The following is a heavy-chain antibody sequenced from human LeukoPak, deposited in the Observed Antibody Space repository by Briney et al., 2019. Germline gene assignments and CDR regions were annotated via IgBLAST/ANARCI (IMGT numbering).Heavy chain of an antibody. D-gene: IGHD6-19*01. CDR3: ASAGIAVAGTHY. J-gene: IGHJ4*02. V-gene: IGHV3-53*01. Sequence: GGSLRLSCAASGFTVSSNYMSWVRQAPGKGLEWVSVIYSGGSTYYADSVKGRFTISRDNSKNTLNLQMNSLRAEDTAVYYCASAGIAVAGTHYWGQGTLVTVSS. CDR2: IYSGGST. CDR1: GFTVSSNY.